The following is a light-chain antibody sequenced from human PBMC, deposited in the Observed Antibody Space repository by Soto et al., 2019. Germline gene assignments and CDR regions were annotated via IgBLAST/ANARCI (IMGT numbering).Light chain of an antibody. V-gene: IGKV3-20*01. CDR1: QSVRNNY. CDR3: LHDGGSST. CDR2: GAS. Sequence: TLYCRASQSVRNNYLAWLQQKPGQAPSLLISGASTRATGVPDRFSGSWSGTDFTHTISLLDTDYFAAYFRLHDGGSSTSGKGTKVDI. J-gene: IGKJ1*01.